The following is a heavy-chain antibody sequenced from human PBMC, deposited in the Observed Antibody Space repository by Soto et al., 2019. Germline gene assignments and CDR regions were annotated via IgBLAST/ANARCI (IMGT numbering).Heavy chain of an antibody. D-gene: IGHD2-21*02. J-gene: IGHJ3*02. V-gene: IGHV1-46*03. CDR1: VYTFTSNY. Sequence: GASVKVSCKASVYTFTSNYMHWVRQATGQGLEWMGIINPSGGSTSYAQKFQGRVTMTRDTSTSTVYMELSSLRSEDTAVYYCASGVVVTAPGAFDIWGQGTMVTVSS. CDR2: INPSGGST. CDR3: ASGVVVTAPGAFDI.